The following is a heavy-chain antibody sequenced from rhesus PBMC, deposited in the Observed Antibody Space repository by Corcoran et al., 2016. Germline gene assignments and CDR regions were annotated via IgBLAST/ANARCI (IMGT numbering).Heavy chain of an antibody. D-gene: IGHD4-29*01. Sequence: QVQLQESGPGVVKPSETLSLTCAVSGGSISDSYRRSWIRQPTGQGLEWMGYIYGSSTSTTHNPSLKSRVTISKDTSKNQFSLKLSSVTAADTAVYYCASSVATLYWYFDLWGPGTPITISS. CDR2: IYGSSTST. CDR1: GGSISDSYR. CDR3: ASSVATLYWYFDL. V-gene: IGHV4S10*01. J-gene: IGHJ2*01.